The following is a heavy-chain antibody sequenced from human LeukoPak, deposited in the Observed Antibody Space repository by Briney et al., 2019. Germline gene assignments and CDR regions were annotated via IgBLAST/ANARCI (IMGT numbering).Heavy chain of an antibody. CDR2: IYTSGST. Sequence: KPSETLSLPCAVSGYSISSGYYRGWIRPPPRQGLEWIGRIYTSGSTNYNPSLKRRVTISVETSKNQSSLKLGSVTAADTAVYYCATDLGLGSGSYSGWFDPWGQGTLVTVSS. CDR3: ATDLGLGSGSYSGWFDP. V-gene: IGHV4-38-2*02. CDR1: GYSISSGYY. J-gene: IGHJ5*02. D-gene: IGHD3-10*01.